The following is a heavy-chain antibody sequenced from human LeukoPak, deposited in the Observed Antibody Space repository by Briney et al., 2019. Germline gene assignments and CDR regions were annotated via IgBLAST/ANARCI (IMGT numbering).Heavy chain of an antibody. D-gene: IGHD3-22*01. V-gene: IGHV1-2*02. J-gene: IGHJ4*02. CDR1: GYTFTGYY. Sequence: ASVKVSCKASGYTFTGYYMHWVRQAPGQGLEWMGWINPNSGGTNYAQKFQGRVTMTRDTSINTAYMELSRLRSGDTAVYYCATLYYYDSSGPTFDYWGQGTLVIVSS. CDR2: INPNSGGT. CDR3: ATLYYYDSSGPTFDY.